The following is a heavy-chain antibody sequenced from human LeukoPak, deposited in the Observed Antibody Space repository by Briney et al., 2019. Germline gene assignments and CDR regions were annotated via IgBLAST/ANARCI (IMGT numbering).Heavy chain of an antibody. CDR2: IYYSGST. D-gene: IGHD1-1*01. V-gene: IGHV4-59*01. J-gene: IGHJ3*02. CDR1: GGSISSYY. CDR3: ARVTTRSHAFDI. Sequence: SETLSLTCTVSGGSISSYYWSWIRQPPGKGLEWIGYIYYSGSTNYNPSLKSRVTISVDTSKNQFSLKLSSVTAADTAVYYCARVTTRSHAFDIWGQGTMVTVSS.